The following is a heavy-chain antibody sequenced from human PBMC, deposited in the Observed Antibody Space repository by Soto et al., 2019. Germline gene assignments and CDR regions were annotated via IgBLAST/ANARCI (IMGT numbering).Heavy chain of an antibody. CDR2: INHSGST. J-gene: IGHJ4*02. V-gene: IGHV4-34*01. CDR1: GGSFSGYY. D-gene: IGHD6-19*01. Sequence: QVQLQQWGAGLLKPSETLSLTCAVYGGSFSGYYWSWIRQPPGKGLEWIGEINHSGSTNYNPSLKSRVTISVDTSKNQFSLKLSSVTAADTAVYYCARGPRAVAGTGLAYWGQGTLVTVSS. CDR3: ARGPRAVAGTGLAY.